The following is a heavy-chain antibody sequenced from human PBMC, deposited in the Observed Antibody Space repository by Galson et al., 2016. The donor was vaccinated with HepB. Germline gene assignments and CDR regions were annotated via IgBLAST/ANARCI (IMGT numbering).Heavy chain of an antibody. CDR1: GFTLGNYA. Sequence: SLRLSCAASGFTLGNYAMAWVRQAPGKGLEWVSLIYSGGERRYADSVKGRFTISRDNSKNTLYLHMSGLRAEDTAVYYCATENPGIAVAALDYWGQGTLVTVSS. V-gene: IGHV3-23*03. CDR2: IYSGGER. J-gene: IGHJ4*02. D-gene: IGHD6-19*01. CDR3: ATENPGIAVAALDY.